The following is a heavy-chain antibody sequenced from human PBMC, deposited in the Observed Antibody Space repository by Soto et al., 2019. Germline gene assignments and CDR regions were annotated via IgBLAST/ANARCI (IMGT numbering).Heavy chain of an antibody. CDR1: GFTFSSYA. V-gene: IGHV3-23*01. CDR3: AKSTPAWGGELLSVNYYGMDV. Sequence: GGSLRLSCAASGFTFSSYAMSWVRQAPGKGLEWVSAISGSGGSTYYADSVKGRFTISRDNSKNTLYLQMNSLRAEDTAVYYCAKSTPAWGGELLSVNYYGMDVWGKGSTVPVYS. D-gene: IGHD3-10*01. J-gene: IGHJ6*04. CDR2: ISGSGGST.